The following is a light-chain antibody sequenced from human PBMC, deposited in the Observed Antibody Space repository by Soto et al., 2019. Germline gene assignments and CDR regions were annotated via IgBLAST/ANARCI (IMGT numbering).Light chain of an antibody. CDR1: QSVGSYY. J-gene: IGKJ1*01. CDR3: QQYRSSRT. CDR2: AVS. Sequence: EIVLTQSPGTLSLSPGERATLSCRASQSVGSYYLAWYQQKPGQAPRLLINAVSNRATGIPDRFSGSGSGTDFTLTISRLEPEDFAVYYCQQYRSSRTFGQGTKVEIK. V-gene: IGKV3-20*01.